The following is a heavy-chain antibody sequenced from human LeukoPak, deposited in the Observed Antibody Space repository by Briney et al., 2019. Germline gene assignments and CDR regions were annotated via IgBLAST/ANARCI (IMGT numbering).Heavy chain of an antibody. CDR3: ARGYYGPYYFDY. D-gene: IGHD3-10*01. CDR2: IYYSGST. CDR1: GGSISSHY. J-gene: IGHJ4*02. Sequence: SETLSLTCTVSGGSISSHYWGWIRQPPGKGLEWIGYIYYSGSTNYNPSLKSRVTISVDTSKNQFSLKLSSVTAADTAVYYCARGYYGPYYFDYWGQGTLVTVSS. V-gene: IGHV4-59*11.